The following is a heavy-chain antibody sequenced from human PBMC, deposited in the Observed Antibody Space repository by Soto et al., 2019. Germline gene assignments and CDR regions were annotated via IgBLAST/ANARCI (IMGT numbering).Heavy chain of an antibody. D-gene: IGHD6-13*01. Sequence: QVQLQQWGAGLLKPSETLSLTCAVYGGSFSGYYWSWIRQPPGKGLEWIGEINHSGSTNYNPSLKSRVTISVDTSKNQFSLKLSSLTAADPAVYYCARGRGYSSTWKSIDYWGQGTLVTVSS. V-gene: IGHV4-34*01. CDR3: ARGRGYSSTWKSIDY. J-gene: IGHJ4*02. CDR2: INHSGST. CDR1: GGSFSGYY.